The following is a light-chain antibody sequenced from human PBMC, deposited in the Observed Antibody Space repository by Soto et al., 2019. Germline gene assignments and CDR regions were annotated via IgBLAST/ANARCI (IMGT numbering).Light chain of an antibody. CDR3: QQYNNWPPMYT. J-gene: IGKJ2*01. Sequence: ELVMTQSPATLSVSQGERATLSCRASQSVSSNLAWYQQKPVRAPRLLIYGASTRATGIPARFSGSGSGTEFSLTISSLQSEDFAVYYCQQYNNWPPMYTFGQGTKLEIK. V-gene: IGKV3-15*01. CDR2: GAS. CDR1: QSVSSN.